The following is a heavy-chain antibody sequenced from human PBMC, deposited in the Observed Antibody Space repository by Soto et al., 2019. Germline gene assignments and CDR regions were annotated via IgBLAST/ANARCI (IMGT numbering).Heavy chain of an antibody. Sequence: SETLSLTCAVYGGSFGGFYWSWIRQPPGKGLEWIGEINESGSTNYNPSLKSRVSISVDSSKRQFSLRLTSVSAADTAVYFCERHMEPGGTGNFDSWGQGLLVTVSS. CDR3: ERHMEPGGTGNFDS. CDR1: GGSFGGFY. CDR2: INESGST. V-gene: IGHV4-34*01. D-gene: IGHD3-10*01. J-gene: IGHJ4*02.